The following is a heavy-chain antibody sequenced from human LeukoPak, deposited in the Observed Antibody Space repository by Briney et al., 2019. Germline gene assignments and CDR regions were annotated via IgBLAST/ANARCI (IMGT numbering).Heavy chain of an antibody. CDR1: GGSISRYY. J-gene: IGHJ5*02. CDR2: IYTSGST. CDR3: ARDWGTAAGTGWFDP. Sequence: PSETLSLTCTVSGGSISRYYWSWIRQPAGEGLEWIGRIYTSGSTNYNPSLKSRVTMSVDTSKNQFSLKLSSVTAADTAVYYCARDWGTAAGTGWFDPWGQGTLVTVSS. V-gene: IGHV4-4*07. D-gene: IGHD6-13*01.